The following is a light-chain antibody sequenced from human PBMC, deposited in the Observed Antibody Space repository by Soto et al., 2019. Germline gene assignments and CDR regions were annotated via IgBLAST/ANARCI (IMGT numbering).Light chain of an antibody. CDR1: SSDVGGYNS. Sequence: QSALTQPASVSGSPGQSIIISCTGTSSDVGGYNSVSWYQQHPGKAPKLMIYEVSNRPSGVSNRFSGSKSGNTASLTISGLQAEDEADYYCSSYTTSSTLLYVFGTGTKLTVL. CDR2: EVS. V-gene: IGLV2-14*01. CDR3: SSYTTSSTLLYV. J-gene: IGLJ1*01.